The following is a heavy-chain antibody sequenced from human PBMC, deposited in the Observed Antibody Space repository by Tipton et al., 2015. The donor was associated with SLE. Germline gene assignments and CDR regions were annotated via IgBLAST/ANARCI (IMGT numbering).Heavy chain of an antibody. D-gene: IGHD3-10*01. CDR2: ISGSGGST. V-gene: IGHV3-23*01. J-gene: IGHJ4*02. Sequence: GSLRLSCAASGFTFSSYAMSWVRQAPGKGLEWVSVISGSGGSTYYADSVKGRFTISRDNSKNTLYLQMNGLRDEDTAVYYCAKDKGATMVQGSWGQGTLVTVSS. CDR3: AKDKGATMVQGS. CDR1: GFTFSSYA.